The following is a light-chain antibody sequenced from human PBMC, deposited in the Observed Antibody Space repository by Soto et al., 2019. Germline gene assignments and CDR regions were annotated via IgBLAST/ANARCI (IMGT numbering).Light chain of an antibody. CDR1: QSLAYIDGNTY. CDR2: YVA. J-gene: IGKJ2*01. CDR3: MQSTHWPPYT. V-gene: IGKV2-30*01. Sequence: EVVMTQSPLSLPVTLGQPASISCRSSQSLAYIDGNTYLTWFHQRPGQSPRRLIYYVANRDSGVPDRFSGSGSGPDFTLKISRVEAEDAGIYYCMQSTHWPPYTFGQGTKLEIK.